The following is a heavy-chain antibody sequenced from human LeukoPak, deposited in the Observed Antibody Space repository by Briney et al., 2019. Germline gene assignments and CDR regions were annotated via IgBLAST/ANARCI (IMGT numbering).Heavy chain of an antibody. D-gene: IGHD3-10*01. CDR2: ISGDGGTT. Sequence: GGSLRLSCAASGFTFSSYGMHWLRQAPGKGLEYVSAISGDGGTTYYPNSVKGRFTISRDNSKNTLYLQMDSLRPEDMAVYYCARGGIKGPHDAYDIWGQGTVLTVSS. J-gene: IGHJ3*02. V-gene: IGHV3-64*01. CDR1: GFTFSSYG. CDR3: ARGGIKGPHDAYDI.